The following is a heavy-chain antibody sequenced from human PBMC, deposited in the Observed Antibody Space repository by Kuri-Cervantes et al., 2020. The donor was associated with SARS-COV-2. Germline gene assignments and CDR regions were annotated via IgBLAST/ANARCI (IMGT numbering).Heavy chain of an antibody. CDR2: IYHSGST. CDR3: ASSPGGSLPGAHYFDY. V-gene: IGHV4-30-2*02. D-gene: IGHD3-16*01. J-gene: IGHJ4*02. CDR1: GGSISSGGYS. Sequence: LRLSCAVSGGSISSGGYSWSWIRQPPGKGLEWIGYIYHSGSTYYNPSLKSRVTISVDTSKNQFSLRLSSVTAADTAVYYCASSPGGSLPGAHYFDYWGQGTLVTVSS.